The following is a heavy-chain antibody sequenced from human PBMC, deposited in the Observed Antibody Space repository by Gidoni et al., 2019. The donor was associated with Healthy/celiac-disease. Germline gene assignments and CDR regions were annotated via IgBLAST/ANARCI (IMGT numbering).Heavy chain of an antibody. Sequence: EVQLLESGGGLVQPGGSLRLSCAASGFTFSSYAMSWVRQAPGKGLEWVSAISGSGGSTYYADSVKGRFTISRDNSKNTLYLQMNSLRAEETAVYYCATEQSGYSSSWSTEHWGQGTLVTVSS. CDR1: GFTFSSYA. J-gene: IGHJ1*01. CDR2: ISGSGGST. D-gene: IGHD6-13*01. CDR3: ATEQSGYSSSWSTEH. V-gene: IGHV3-23*01.